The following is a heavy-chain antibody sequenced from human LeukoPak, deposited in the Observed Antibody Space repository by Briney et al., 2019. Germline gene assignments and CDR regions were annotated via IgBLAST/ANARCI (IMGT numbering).Heavy chain of an antibody. D-gene: IGHD2-15*01. CDR1: GFNLGDFW. Sequence: GGSLRLSCVASGFNLGDFWVNWLRQAPGKGLEWVANMNQDGRQTNYLDSVKGRFTISRDNARNSVYLQMDSLRDEDTSLYYSVRDQGDRTGSLWGQGTLVTVST. V-gene: IGHV3-7*01. J-gene: IGHJ4*02. CDR3: VRDQGDRTGSL. CDR2: MNQDGRQT.